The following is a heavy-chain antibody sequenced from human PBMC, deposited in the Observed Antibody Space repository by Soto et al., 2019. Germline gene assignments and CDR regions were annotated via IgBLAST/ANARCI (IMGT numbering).Heavy chain of an antibody. J-gene: IGHJ4*02. CDR2: ISGRGGTT. Sequence: EVQLLESGGGLIQPGGSLRLSCAASGFTFSSYAMSWVRQAPGKGLEWVSSISGRGGTTFHADSVKGRFTISRDSSKNTLYLQMNSLRAEDTAVYYCAKDSIGKLEQGYWGQGTLVTVSS. V-gene: IGHV3-23*01. CDR3: AKDSIGKLEQGY. CDR1: GFTFSSYA. D-gene: IGHD1-1*01.